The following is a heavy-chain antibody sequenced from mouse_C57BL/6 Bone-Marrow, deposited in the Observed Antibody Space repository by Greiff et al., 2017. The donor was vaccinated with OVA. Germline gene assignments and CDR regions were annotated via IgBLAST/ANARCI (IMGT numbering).Heavy chain of an antibody. Sequence: QVQLQQSGPELVKPGASVKISCKASGYAFSSSWMNWVKQRPGKGLEWIGRIYPGDGDTNYNGKFKGKATLTADKSSSTAYMQLSSLTSEDSAVYFCARPSYYGNYWYFDVWGTGTTVTVSS. CDR3: ARPSYYGNYWYFDV. J-gene: IGHJ1*03. CDR2: IYPGDGDT. CDR1: GYAFSSSW. D-gene: IGHD2-10*01. V-gene: IGHV1-82*01.